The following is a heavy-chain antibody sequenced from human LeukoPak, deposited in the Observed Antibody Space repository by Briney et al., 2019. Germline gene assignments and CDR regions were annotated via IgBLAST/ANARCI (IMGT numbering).Heavy chain of an antibody. CDR2: IYTSGST. J-gene: IGHJ5*02. CDR1: GGSISSYY. V-gene: IGHV4-4*09. CDR3: ARVRAGCSSTSCYTLDWFDP. D-gene: IGHD2-2*02. Sequence: PSETLSLTCTVSGGSISSYYWSWIRQPPGKGLEWIGYIYTSGSTNYNPSLKSRVTISVDTSKNQFSLKLSSVTAADTAVYYCARVRAGCSSTSCYTLDWFDPWGQGTLVTVSS.